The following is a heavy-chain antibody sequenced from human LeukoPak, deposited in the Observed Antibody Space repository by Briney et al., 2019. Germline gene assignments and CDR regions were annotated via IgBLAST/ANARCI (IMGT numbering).Heavy chain of an antibody. CDR1: GFTFSSYA. CDR2: ISGSGGST. CDR3: AKSRAIVVVITGTPFDY. D-gene: IGHD3-22*01. J-gene: IGHJ4*02. V-gene: IGHV3-23*01. Sequence: GGSLRLSCAASGFTFSSYAMSWVRQALGKGLEWVSGISGSGGSTYYADSVKGRLTISRDNSKNTLYLQMNSLRAEDTAVYYCAKSRAIVVVITGTPFDYWGQGTLVTVSS.